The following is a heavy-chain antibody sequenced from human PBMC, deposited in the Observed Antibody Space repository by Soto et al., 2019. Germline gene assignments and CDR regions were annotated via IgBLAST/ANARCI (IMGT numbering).Heavy chain of an antibody. D-gene: IGHD3-22*01. V-gene: IGHV3-30*18. J-gene: IGHJ4*02. CDR2: ISYDGSNK. Sequence: GGSLRLSCAASGFTFSSYGMHWVRQAPGKGLEWVAVISYDGSNKYYADSVKGRFTISRDNSKNTLYLQMNSLRAEDTAVYYCAKGYDSSGQTLGYWGRGTLVTVSS. CDR3: AKGYDSSGQTLGY. CDR1: GFTFSSYG.